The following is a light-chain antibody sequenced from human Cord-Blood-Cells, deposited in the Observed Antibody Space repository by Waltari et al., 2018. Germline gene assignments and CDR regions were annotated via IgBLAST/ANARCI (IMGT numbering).Light chain of an antibody. CDR3: QQYNSQGT. CDR2: DAS. J-gene: IGKJ1*01. V-gene: IGKV1-5*01. Sequence: DIQMTQSPSTLSASVGDRVTITCRASQSISSWLAWYQQKPGKAPKLLIYDASSLESGVPSRFSGSGSGTEFTLTISSLQPDDFATYYCQQYNSQGTFGQGTKVGIK. CDR1: QSISSW.